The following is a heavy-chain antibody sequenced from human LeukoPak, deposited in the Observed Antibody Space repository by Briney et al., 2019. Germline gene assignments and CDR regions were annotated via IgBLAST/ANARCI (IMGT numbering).Heavy chain of an antibody. CDR1: GGSISSYY. J-gene: IGHJ3*02. CDR3: ARAKDGYNARGAFDI. D-gene: IGHD5-24*01. Sequence: KPSETLSLTCTVSGGSISSYYWSWIRQPPGKGLEWIGYIYYSGSTNYNPSLKSRVTISVDTSKNQFSLKLSSVTAADTAVYYCARAKDGYNARGAFDIWGQGTMVTVSS. V-gene: IGHV4-59*01. CDR2: IYYSGST.